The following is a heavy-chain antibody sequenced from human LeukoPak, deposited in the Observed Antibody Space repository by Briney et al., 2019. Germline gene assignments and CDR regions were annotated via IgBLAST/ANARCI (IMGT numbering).Heavy chain of an antibody. J-gene: IGHJ4*02. D-gene: IGHD6-19*01. CDR3: AKDRYSSVVSYCDY. Sequence: GGSLGLSCAPSGFTFSSYAMSCVRQATGGGLEWGSAISGRGCSTYYADSVKGRFTISRDNSKNTLYLQMNSLSAGDTAVYSCAKDRYSSVVSYCDYWGQGTLVTVSS. V-gene: IGHV3-23*01. CDR2: ISGRGCST. CDR1: GFTFSSYA.